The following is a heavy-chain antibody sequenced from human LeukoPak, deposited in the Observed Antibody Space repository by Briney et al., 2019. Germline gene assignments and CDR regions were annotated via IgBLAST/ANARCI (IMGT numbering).Heavy chain of an antibody. CDR2: INHSGST. Sequence: SETLSLTCAVYGGSFSGYYWSWIRQPPGKGLEWIGEINHSGSTNYNPSLKSRVTISVDTSKNQFSLKLSSVTAADTAVYYCASSDSGYYYHYWGQGTLVTVSS. CDR3: ASSDSGYYYHY. J-gene: IGHJ4*02. CDR1: GGSFSGYY. V-gene: IGHV4-34*01. D-gene: IGHD3-22*01.